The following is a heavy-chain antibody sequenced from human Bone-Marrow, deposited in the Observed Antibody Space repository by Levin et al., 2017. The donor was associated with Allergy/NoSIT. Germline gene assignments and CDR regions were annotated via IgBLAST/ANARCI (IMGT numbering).Heavy chain of an antibody. CDR2: ISGSGGST. J-gene: IGHJ5*02. Sequence: GGSLRLSCAASGFTFSSYAMSWVRQAPGKGLEWVSAISGSGGSTYYADSVKGRFTISRDNSKNTLYLQMNSLRAEDTAVYYCAKDQAQQLVKWDWFDPWGQGTLVTVSS. CDR3: AKDQAQQLVKWDWFDP. V-gene: IGHV3-23*01. CDR1: GFTFSSYA. D-gene: IGHD6-13*01.